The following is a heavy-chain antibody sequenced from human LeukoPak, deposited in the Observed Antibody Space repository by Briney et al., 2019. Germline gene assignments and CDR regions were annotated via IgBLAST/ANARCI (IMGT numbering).Heavy chain of an antibody. CDR1: GFTFSSYA. CDR3: AKDSGYSYGLTPTYFDY. CDR2: ISWNSGSI. J-gene: IGHJ4*02. V-gene: IGHV3-9*01. D-gene: IGHD5-18*01. Sequence: GGSLRLSCAASGFTFSSYAMSWVRQAPGKGLEWVSGISWNSGSIGYADSVKGRFTISRDNAKNSLYLQMNSLRAEDTALYYCAKDSGYSYGLTPTYFDYWGQGTLVTVSS.